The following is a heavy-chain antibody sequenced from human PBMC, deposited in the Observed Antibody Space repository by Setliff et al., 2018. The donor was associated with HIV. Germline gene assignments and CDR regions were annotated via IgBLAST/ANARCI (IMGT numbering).Heavy chain of an antibody. V-gene: IGHV3-48*01. D-gene: IGHD1-26*01. J-gene: IGHJ6*03. CDR2: ITSSSTTI. CDR3: AKVREVYYYYYMDV. CDR1: GFRFSEYS. Sequence: GGSLRLSCAASGFRFSEYSMKWVRQTPGKGLEWISYITSSSTTIYYADSVKGRFTISRDNSKNTLYLQMNSLTAEDTAVYYCAKVREVYYYYYMDVWGKGTTVTVSS.